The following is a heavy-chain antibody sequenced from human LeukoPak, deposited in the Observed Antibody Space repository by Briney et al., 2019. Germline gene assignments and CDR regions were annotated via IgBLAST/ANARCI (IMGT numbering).Heavy chain of an antibody. D-gene: IGHD3-16*02. CDR3: ATLGWGSMITFGGVIVIPRGEDY. V-gene: IGHV3-23*01. Sequence: GGSLRLSCAASGFTFSSYAMSWVRQAPGKGLEWVSAISGSGGSKYYADSVKGRFTISRDNSKNTLYLQMHSLRAEDTPVYYCATLGWGSMITFGGVIVIPRGEDYWGQGTLVTVSS. CDR1: GFTFSSYA. J-gene: IGHJ4*02. CDR2: ISGSGGSK.